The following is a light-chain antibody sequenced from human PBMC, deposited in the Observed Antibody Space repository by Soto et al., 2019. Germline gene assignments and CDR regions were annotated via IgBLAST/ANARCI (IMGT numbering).Light chain of an antibody. J-gene: IGLJ3*02. CDR1: GSDVGDSSH. CDR3: CLSPGSLTWL. V-gene: IGLV2-11*01. CDR2: EVN. Sequence: QSALTQPRSVSGSPGQSFTISCTATGSDVGDSSHVSWYQLHPGKAPKLMIYEVNNRPSGVPDRFSGSKSGSTASLTISGRQAEDEAEYYCCLSPGSLTWLFGGGTQLTVL.